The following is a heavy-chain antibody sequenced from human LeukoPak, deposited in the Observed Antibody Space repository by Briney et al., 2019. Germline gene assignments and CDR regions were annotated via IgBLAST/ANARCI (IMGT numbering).Heavy chain of an antibody. V-gene: IGHV4-59*01. CDR2: LSYSGST. D-gene: IGHD3-22*01. CDR3: ARLYYYDSSDSLNFDY. J-gene: IGHJ4*02. CDR1: GGSISSYY. Sequence: PETLSLTCSVSGGSISSYYWSWIRQPPGKGLEWVAYLSYSGSTNYNPSLKSRLTISVDTSKNQFSLKLTSVTAADTAVYYCARLYYYDSSDSLNFDYWGQGTLVSVSS.